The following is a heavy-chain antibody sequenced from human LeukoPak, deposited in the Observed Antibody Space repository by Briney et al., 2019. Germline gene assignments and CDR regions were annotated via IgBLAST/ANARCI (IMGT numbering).Heavy chain of an antibody. Sequence: GGSLRLSCAASGFTFSTYWMHWVRQAPGMGLVWVSRINSDGSSTGYADSVKGRFTISRDNAKNMLYLQMNSLRAEDTAVYYCARDRSLASWGQGTLVTVSS. J-gene: IGHJ4*02. CDR1: GFTFSTYW. CDR3: ARDRSLAS. CDR2: INSDGSST. V-gene: IGHV3-74*01.